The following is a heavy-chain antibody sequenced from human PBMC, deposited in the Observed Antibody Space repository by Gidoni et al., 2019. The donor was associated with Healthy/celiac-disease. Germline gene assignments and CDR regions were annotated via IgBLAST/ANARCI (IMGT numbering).Heavy chain of an antibody. CDR2: ISWNSGSI. CDR1: GFTFDDYA. CDR3: AKSAEWYAFDI. J-gene: IGHJ3*02. V-gene: IGHV3-9*01. Sequence: EVQLVESGGGLVQPGRSLRLSCAASGFTFDDYAMHWVRQAPGKGLEWVSGISWNSGSIGYADSVKGRFTISRDNAKNSLYLQMNSLRAEDTALYYCAKSAEWYAFDIWGQGTMVTVSS. D-gene: IGHD2-8*01.